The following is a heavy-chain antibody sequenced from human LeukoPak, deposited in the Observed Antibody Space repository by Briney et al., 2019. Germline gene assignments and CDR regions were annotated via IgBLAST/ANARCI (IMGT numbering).Heavy chain of an antibody. V-gene: IGHV3-15*01. CDR3: PSDLTH. CDR1: GFTFSNAW. J-gene: IGHJ4*02. CDR2: IKSKTDGGPI. Sequence: PGGSLRLSCTASGFTFSNAWMTWLRQAPGKGLVWVGRIKSKTDGGPIDYAEFVKGRFTISRDDSINMMYLQMNSLRTEDTALYYCPSDLTHWGQETLVTVSS.